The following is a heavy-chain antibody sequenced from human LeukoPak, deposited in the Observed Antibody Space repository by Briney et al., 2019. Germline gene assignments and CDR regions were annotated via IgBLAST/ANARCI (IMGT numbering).Heavy chain of an antibody. CDR1: GFTFPSSA. J-gene: IGHJ4*02. CDR3: ATLTGYCHR. Sequence: GGSLRLLCAASGFTFPSSAMSWVRQAPGKGLEWVSTISGSGGSTYYADSVKGRFTISRDTSKNTLYLQMSSLRAEDTAIYYCATLTGYCHRRGQGTLVTVSS. V-gene: IGHV3-23*01. CDR2: ISGSGGST. D-gene: IGHD5-12*01.